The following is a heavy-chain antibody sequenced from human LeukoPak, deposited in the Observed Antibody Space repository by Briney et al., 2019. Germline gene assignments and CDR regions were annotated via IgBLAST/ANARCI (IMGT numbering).Heavy chain of an antibody. CDR1: GFTFSSYG. CDR2: ISYDGSNK. V-gene: IGHV3-30*03. Sequence: PGGSLRLSCAASGFTFSSYGMHWVRQAPGKGLEWVAVISYDGSNKYYADSVKGRFTISRDNSKNSLYLQMNSLRAEDTAVYYCAREVIGLTKTGIYDYWGQGTLVTVSS. D-gene: IGHD2-21*01. CDR3: AREVIGLTKTGIYDY. J-gene: IGHJ4*02.